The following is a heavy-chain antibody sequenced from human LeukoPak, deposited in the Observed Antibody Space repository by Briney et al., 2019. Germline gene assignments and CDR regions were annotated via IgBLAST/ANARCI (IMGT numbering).Heavy chain of an antibody. Sequence: SETLSLTCTVPGGSISSSSYYWGWIRQPPGKGLEWIGSIYYSGSTYYNPSLKSRVTISVDTSKNQFSLKLSSVTAADPAVYYCARGSWKAFDYWGQGTLVTVSS. D-gene: IGHD1-1*01. J-gene: IGHJ4*02. CDR3: ARGSWKAFDY. V-gene: IGHV4-39*07. CDR2: IYYSGST. CDR1: GGSISSSSYY.